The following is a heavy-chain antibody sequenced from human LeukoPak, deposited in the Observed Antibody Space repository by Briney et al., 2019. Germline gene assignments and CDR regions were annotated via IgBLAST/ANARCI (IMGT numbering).Heavy chain of an antibody. CDR1: GGSISSYY. CDR2: IYYSGST. J-gene: IGHJ6*03. CDR3: ARVMGYYYYMDV. D-gene: IGHD3-10*01. Sequence: PSETLSLTCTVSGGSISSYYWSWIRQPPPKGLEWIGYIYYSGSTNYNPSLKSRVTISVDTSKNQFSLKLSSVTAADTAVYYCARVMGYYYYMDVWGKGTTVTVSS. V-gene: IGHV4-59*01.